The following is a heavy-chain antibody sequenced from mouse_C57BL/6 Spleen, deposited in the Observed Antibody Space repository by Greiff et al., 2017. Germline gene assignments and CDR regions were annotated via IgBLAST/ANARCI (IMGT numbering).Heavy chain of an antibody. J-gene: IGHJ2*01. V-gene: IGHV5-9-1*02. D-gene: IGHD1-1*01. CDR1: GFTFSSYA. CDR2: ISSGGDYI. Sequence: EVPVVESGEGLVKPGGSLKLSCAASGFTFSSYAMSWVRQTPEKRLEWVAYISSGGDYIYYADTVKGRFTISRDNARNTLYLQMSSLKSEDTAMYYCTRGGDYYGSSYDYFDYWGQGTTLTVSS. CDR3: TRGGDYYGSSYDYFDY.